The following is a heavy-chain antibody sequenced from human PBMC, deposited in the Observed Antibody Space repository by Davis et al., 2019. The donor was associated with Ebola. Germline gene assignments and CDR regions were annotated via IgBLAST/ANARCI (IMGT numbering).Heavy chain of an antibody. CDR2: IRSDAAGGTT. Sequence: PGGSLRPSFAAPGFTFSSFWMSWVRQAPGRGLEWIGRIRSDAAGGTTDYAAPVKGRFTISRDDSKYTLYLQMNSLKTEDTAVYYCSDRAGDQWGQGTLVTVS. J-gene: IGHJ4*02. CDR1: GFTFSSFW. V-gene: IGHV3-15*01. D-gene: IGHD3-10*01. CDR3: SDRAGDQ.